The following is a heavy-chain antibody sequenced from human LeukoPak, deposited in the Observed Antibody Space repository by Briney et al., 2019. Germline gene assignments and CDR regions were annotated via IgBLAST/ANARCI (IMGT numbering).Heavy chain of an antibody. CDR2: IRSSSSYI. CDR1: GFTFSSYS. Sequence: PGGSLRLSCAASGFTFSSYSRNWVRQAPGKGLEWVSSIRSSSSYIYYADSVKGRFPISRDNAKNSLYLQMNSLRAEDTAVYYCAKDKPDYDILTGYSAFDYWGQGTLVTVSS. J-gene: IGHJ4*02. V-gene: IGHV3-21*04. D-gene: IGHD3-9*01. CDR3: AKDKPDYDILTGYSAFDY.